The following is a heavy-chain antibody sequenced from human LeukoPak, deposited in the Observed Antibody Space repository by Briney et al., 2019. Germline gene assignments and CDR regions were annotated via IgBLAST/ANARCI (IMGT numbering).Heavy chain of an antibody. V-gene: IGHV3-23*01. Sequence: SGGSLRLSCAASGFTFSSYAMSWARQAPGKGLEWVSGISSSGSGDNTYYADSVKGRFSISRDNSQNTLFLQMYSLRAEDTAVYYCAKFFAPSGGGSGWPWVIDYWGQGTLVTVSS. CDR2: ISSSGSGDNT. CDR3: AKFFAPSGGGSGWPWVIDY. D-gene: IGHD6-25*01. CDR1: GFTFSSYA. J-gene: IGHJ4*02.